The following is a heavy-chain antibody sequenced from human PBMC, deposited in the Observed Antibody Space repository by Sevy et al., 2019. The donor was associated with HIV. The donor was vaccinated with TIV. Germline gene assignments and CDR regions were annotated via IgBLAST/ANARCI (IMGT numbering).Heavy chain of an antibody. D-gene: IGHD3-10*01. V-gene: IGHV4-30-4*01. Sequence: SGTLSLTCTVSGGSISSGDYYWSWIRQPPGKGLEWIGYIYYSGSTYYNPSLKSRVTISVDTSKNQFSLKLSSVTAADTAVYYCARIYGSGSSKREFYFDYWGQGTLVTVSS. CDR2: IYYSGST. CDR1: GGSISSGDYY. CDR3: ARIYGSGSSKREFYFDY. J-gene: IGHJ4*02.